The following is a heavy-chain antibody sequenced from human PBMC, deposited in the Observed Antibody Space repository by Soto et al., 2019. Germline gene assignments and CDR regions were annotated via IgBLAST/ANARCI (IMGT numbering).Heavy chain of an antibody. CDR3: ARDLVPTRVSGALDY. V-gene: IGHV3-23*01. J-gene: IGHJ4*02. CDR2: ISDSGDST. D-gene: IGHD2-2*01. Sequence: EVQLLESGGGLVQPGGSLRLSCAASGFTFRTYALSWVRQAPGKGLEWVSGISDSGDSTYYADSVKGRFTISRDNSKNTLSLQMNSLRAEDTAKYFCARDLVPTRVSGALDYWGQGTLVTVSS. CDR1: GFTFRTYA.